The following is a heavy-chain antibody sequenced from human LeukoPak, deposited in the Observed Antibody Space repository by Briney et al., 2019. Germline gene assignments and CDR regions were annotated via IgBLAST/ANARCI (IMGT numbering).Heavy chain of an antibody. V-gene: IGHV4-59*01. CDR2: IYYSGST. Sequence: SETLSLTCTVSGGSISSYYWSWIRQPPGKGLEWIGYIYYSGSTNYNPSLKSRVTISVDTSKNQFSLKLSSVTAADTAVYYCAKEWRAAAAPGDAFDIWGQGTMVTVSS. CDR1: GGSISSYY. J-gene: IGHJ3*02. D-gene: IGHD6-13*01. CDR3: AKEWRAAAAPGDAFDI.